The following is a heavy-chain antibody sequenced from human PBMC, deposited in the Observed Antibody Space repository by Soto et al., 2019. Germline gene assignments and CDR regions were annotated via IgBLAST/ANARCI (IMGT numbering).Heavy chain of an antibody. V-gene: IGHV3-74*01. CDR1: GFTFSSYW. CDR2: INSDGSST. J-gene: IGHJ6*02. D-gene: IGHD3-10*01. CDR3: AREEIGTLWFGELSFGDYYYGMDV. Sequence: EVPLVESGGGLVQPGGSLRLSCAASGFTFSSYWMHWVRQAPGKGLVWVSRINSDGSSTSYADSVKGRFTISRDNAKNTLYLQMNSLRAEDTAVYYCAREEIGTLWFGELSFGDYYYGMDVWGQGTTVTVSS.